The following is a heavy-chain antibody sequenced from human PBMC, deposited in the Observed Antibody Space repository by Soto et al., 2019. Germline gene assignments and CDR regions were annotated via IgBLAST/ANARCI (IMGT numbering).Heavy chain of an antibody. CDR2: ISSGAGCT. V-gene: IGHV3-21*01. CDR3: ARDPSFENY. D-gene: IGHD3-16*01. Sequence: GGSLRLSCAASGFTFTNYAMSWVRQAPGKGLEWVSSISSGAGCTYYADSVKGRFTISRDNAKNSLYLQMNSLRAEDTAVYYCARDPSFENYWGQETLVTSPQ. J-gene: IGHJ4*02. CDR1: GFTFTNYA.